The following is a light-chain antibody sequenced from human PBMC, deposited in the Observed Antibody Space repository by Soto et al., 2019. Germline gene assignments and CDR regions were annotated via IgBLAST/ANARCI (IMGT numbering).Light chain of an antibody. Sequence: SVLTQPAAVSGSPGQSITISCTGTSSDIGGHNFVSWYQHHPGKAPKLLIYEVSYRASGVSNRFTGSKSANTASLTISGLQAEDEADYSCSSYTTSSYVVFGGGTKLTVL. CDR2: EVS. CDR1: SSDIGGHNF. J-gene: IGLJ2*01. V-gene: IGLV2-14*01. CDR3: SSYTTSSYVV.